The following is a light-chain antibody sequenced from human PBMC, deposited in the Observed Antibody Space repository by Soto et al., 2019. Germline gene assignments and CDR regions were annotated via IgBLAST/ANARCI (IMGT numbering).Light chain of an antibody. V-gene: IGLV2-23*03. CDR3: CSYAGSSTFEGV. J-gene: IGLJ1*01. Sequence: QSVLTQPASVSGSPGQSITISCTGTSSDVGSYNLVSWYQQHPGKAPKLMIYEGSKRPSGVSNHFSGSKSGNTASLTISGLQAEDEADYYCCSYAGSSTFEGVFGTGTKVTVL. CDR2: EGS. CDR1: SSDVGSYNL.